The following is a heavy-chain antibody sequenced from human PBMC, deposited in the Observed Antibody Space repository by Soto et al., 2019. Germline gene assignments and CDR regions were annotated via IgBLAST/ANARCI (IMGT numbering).Heavy chain of an antibody. CDR3: AKDRWSSSHPLSGYYYYYGMDV. Sequence: PGGSLRLSCAASGCTFSSYAMHWVRQAPGKGLEWVSAISGSGGSTYYADSVKGRFTISRDNSKNTLYLQMNSLRAEDTAVYYCAKDRWSSSHPLSGYYYYYGMDVWGQGTTVTVSS. J-gene: IGHJ6*02. CDR1: GCTFSSYA. D-gene: IGHD6-6*01. V-gene: IGHV3-23*01. CDR2: ISGSGGST.